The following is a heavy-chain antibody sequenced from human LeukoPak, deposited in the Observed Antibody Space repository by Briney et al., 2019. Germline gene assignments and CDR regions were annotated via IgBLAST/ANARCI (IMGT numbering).Heavy chain of an antibody. Sequence: ASVKVSCKASGYTFTGYYIHWARQAPGQGLEWMGWINPNSGGTNYAQKFQGRVTMTRDTSISTAYMELSRLRSDDTAVYYCARGTSGRGLNWYFDLWGRGTLVTVSS. CDR3: ARGTSGRGLNWYFDL. CDR2: INPNSGGT. D-gene: IGHD1-14*01. J-gene: IGHJ2*01. V-gene: IGHV1-2*02. CDR1: GYTFTGYY.